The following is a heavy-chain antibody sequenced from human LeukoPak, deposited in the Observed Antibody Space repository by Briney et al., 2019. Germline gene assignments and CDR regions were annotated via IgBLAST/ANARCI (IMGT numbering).Heavy chain of an antibody. CDR3: ARDLSAYCGGDCYSNWFDP. J-gene: IGHJ5*02. CDR2: IIPIFGTA. D-gene: IGHD2-21*02. CDR1: GGTFSSYA. V-gene: IGHV1-69*01. Sequence: ASVTVSCKASGGTFSSYAISWVRQAPGQGLEWMGGIIPIFGTANYAQKFQGRVTITADESTSTAYMELSSLRSEDTAVYYCARDLSAYCGGDCYSNWFDPWGQGTLVTVSS.